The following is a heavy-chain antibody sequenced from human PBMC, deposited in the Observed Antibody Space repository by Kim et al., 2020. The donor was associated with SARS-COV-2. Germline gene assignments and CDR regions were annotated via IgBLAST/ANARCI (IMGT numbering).Heavy chain of an antibody. Sequence: TDSNPSLKSRVTILLDTSKNQFSLKLGSVTAADTAVYYCARDQGRRGYFDYWGQGTLVAVSS. D-gene: IGHD2-15*01. CDR2: T. CDR3: ARDQGRRGYFDY. V-gene: IGHV4-59*01. J-gene: IGHJ4*02.